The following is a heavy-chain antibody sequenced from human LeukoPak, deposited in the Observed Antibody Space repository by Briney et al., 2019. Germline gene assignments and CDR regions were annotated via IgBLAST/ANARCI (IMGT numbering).Heavy chain of an antibody. V-gene: IGHV1-46*01. CDR2: INSSGGGT. CDR1: GYTFTSNY. J-gene: IGHJ6*03. CDR3: ARGPGPYYMDV. D-gene: IGHD2-8*02. Sequence: ASVKVSCKASGYTFTSNYMHWVRQAPGQGLEWMGLINSSGGGTIYAQKFQGRVTMTRDTSTSTAYMELSSLRSEDTAVYYCARGPGPYYMDVWGKGTTVTVSS.